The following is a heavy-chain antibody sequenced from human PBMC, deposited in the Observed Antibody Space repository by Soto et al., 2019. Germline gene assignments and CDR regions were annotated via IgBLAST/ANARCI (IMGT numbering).Heavy chain of an antibody. CDR3: AIGNPDWFDP. CDR2: IYRGGIT. V-gene: IGHV4-38-2*01. J-gene: IGHJ5*02. CDR1: GYSISSGLY. Sequence: SETLSLTCAVTGYSISSGLYWGWIRQPPGKGLEWIGTIYRGGITYYNPSLKSRVTISIDTSKNHFSLRLSSVTATDTAVYFCAIGNPDWFDPWGQGTLVTVSS. D-gene: IGHD1-1*01.